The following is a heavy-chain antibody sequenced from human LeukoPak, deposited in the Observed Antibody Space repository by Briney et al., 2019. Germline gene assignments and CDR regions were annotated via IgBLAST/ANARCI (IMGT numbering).Heavy chain of an antibody. D-gene: IGHD2-15*01. V-gene: IGHV1-2*02. CDR1: GYTFTGYY. Sequence: ASVKVSCKASGYTFTGYYMHWARQAPGQGLEWMGWINPNSGGTNYAQKFQGRVTMTRDTSISTAYMELSRLRSDDTAVYYCARTYCSGGSCYPNWFDPWGQGTLVTVSS. CDR2: INPNSGGT. CDR3: ARTYCSGGSCYPNWFDP. J-gene: IGHJ5*02.